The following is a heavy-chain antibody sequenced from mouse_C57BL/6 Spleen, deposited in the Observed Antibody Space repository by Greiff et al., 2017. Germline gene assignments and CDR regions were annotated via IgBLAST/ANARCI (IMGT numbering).Heavy chain of an antibody. CDR2: IDPEEGET. J-gene: IGHJ3*01. CDR3: TTYDGYYVPFAY. D-gene: IGHD2-3*01. CDR1: GFNIKDYY. V-gene: IGHV14-1*01. Sequence: EVKLMESGAELVRPGASVKLSCTASGFNIKDYYMHWVKQRPEQGLEWIGRIDPEEGETEYTAKFQGKATKTADTSSNTAYLQHSSLTSEDTAVYYCTTYDGYYVPFAYWGQGTLVTVSA.